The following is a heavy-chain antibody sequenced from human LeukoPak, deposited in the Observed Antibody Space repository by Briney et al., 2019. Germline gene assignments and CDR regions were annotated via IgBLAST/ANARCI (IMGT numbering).Heavy chain of an antibody. D-gene: IGHD3-10*01. CDR2: IYYSGST. CDR3: ARGITMVRGVIISRPFDY. V-gene: IGHV4-39*01. Sequence: PSETLSLTCTVSGGSISSSSYYWGWIRQPPGKGLEWIGSIYYSGSTYYNPSLKSRVTISVDTSKNQFSLKLSSVTAADTAVYYCARGITMVRGVIISRPFDYWGQGTLVTVSS. J-gene: IGHJ4*02. CDR1: GGSISSSSYY.